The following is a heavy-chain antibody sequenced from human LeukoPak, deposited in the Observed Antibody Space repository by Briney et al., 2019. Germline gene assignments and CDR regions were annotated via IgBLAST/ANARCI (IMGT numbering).Heavy chain of an antibody. CDR1: GGSFSGYY. CDR3: ARDVPYYYDSSGIDY. J-gene: IGHJ4*02. Sequence: PSETLSLTCAAYGGSFSGYYWSWIRQPPGKGLEWIGEINHSGSTNYNPSLKSRVTISVDTSKKQFSLKLSSVTAADTAVYYCARDVPYYYDSSGIDYWGQGTLVTVSS. D-gene: IGHD3-22*01. CDR2: INHSGST. V-gene: IGHV4-34*01.